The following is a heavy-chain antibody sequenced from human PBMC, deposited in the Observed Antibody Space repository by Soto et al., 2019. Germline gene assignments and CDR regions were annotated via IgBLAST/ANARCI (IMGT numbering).Heavy chain of an antibody. V-gene: IGHV3-30-3*01. CDR3: ARDSIVSGYYPTFNWFDP. D-gene: IGHD5-12*01. CDR2: ISYDGSNK. CDR1: GFTFSSYA. J-gene: IGHJ5*02. Sequence: QVQLVESGRGVVQPGRSLRLSCAASGFTFSSYAMHWVRQAPGKGLEWVAVISYDGSNKYYADSVKGRFTISRDNSKNTLYLQMNSLRAEDTAVYYCARDSIVSGYYPTFNWFDPWGQGTLVTVSS.